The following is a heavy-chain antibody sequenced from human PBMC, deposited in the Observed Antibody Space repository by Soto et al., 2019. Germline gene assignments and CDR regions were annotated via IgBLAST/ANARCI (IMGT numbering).Heavy chain of an antibody. D-gene: IGHD1-26*01. CDR3: ARPRVGLDTISYFDY. CDR2: IYNGGST. CDR1: GDSVSSVGFH. Sequence: SETLSLTCTVSGDSVSSVGFHWAWLRRPPGKGLEWIGYIYNGGSTYYRPSLESQKHKSLDATRNQYSLSLISVTAEDTAFYFCARPRVGLDTISYFDYGGQEKLVTVSS. V-gene: IGHV4-30-4*01. J-gene: IGHJ4*02.